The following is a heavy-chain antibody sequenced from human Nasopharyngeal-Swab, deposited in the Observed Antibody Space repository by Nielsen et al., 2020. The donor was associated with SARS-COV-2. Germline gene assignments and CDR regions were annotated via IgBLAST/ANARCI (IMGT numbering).Heavy chain of an antibody. CDR3: ARGVDYTYWYFDL. Sequence: SETLSLTCAVYGGSFSGYYWSWIRQPPGKGLEWIGYIYYSGSTNYNPSLKSRVTISVDTSKNQFSLKLSSVTAADTAVYYCARGVDYTYWYFDLWGRGTLVTVSS. CDR2: IYYSGST. J-gene: IGHJ2*01. CDR1: GGSFSGYY. V-gene: IGHV4-59*01. D-gene: IGHD4-11*01.